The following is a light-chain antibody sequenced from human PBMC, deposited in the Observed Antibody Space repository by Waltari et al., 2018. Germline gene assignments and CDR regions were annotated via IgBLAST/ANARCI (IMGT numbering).Light chain of an antibody. CDR1: QSLVHSDGNTY. V-gene: IGKV2-30*02. J-gene: IGKJ2*01. Sequence: DVVMTQSPLSLPVTLGQPASIPCTSSQSLVHSDGNTYLQWFQQRPGQPPRRLIYKVSYRDSGVPDRFSGSGSGTDFTLKISRVEAEDVGVYYCMQGTHWPYTFGQGTKLDIK. CDR3: MQGTHWPYT. CDR2: KVS.